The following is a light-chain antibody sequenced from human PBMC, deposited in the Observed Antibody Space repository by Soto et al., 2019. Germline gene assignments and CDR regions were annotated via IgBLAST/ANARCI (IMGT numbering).Light chain of an antibody. V-gene: IGKV3-20*01. CDR2: GAS. J-gene: IGKJ1*01. Sequence: EIVLTQSPAVVSVSPGERATLSCRANQSISSNLAWYQQKPGQAPRLLIYGASNRATGIPDRFSGSGSGTDFTLTISRLEPEDFAVYYCQQYGSSGTFGQGTKVDIK. CDR1: QSISSN. CDR3: QQYGSSGT.